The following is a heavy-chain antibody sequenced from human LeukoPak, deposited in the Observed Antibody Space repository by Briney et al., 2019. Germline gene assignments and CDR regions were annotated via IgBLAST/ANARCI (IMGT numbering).Heavy chain of an antibody. D-gene: IGHD6-6*01. CDR2: IFSTGRN. J-gene: IGHJ4*02. V-gene: IGHV4-61*02. Sequence: SQTLSLTCTVSGASLTSGNYYWYWLRQPAGRGLECIGRIFSTGRNNYNPSLKSRVTMSMDKTRNQFSLKVTSVTAADTAVYYCARDRAAPPYSSSSHFDYWGPGTLVTVSS. CDR3: ARDRAAPPYSSSSHFDY. CDR1: GASLTSGNYY.